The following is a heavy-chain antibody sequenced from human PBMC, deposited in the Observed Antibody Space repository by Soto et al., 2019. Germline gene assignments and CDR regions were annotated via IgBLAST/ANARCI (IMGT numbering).Heavy chain of an antibody. CDR1: GFIFNRHP. CDR2: ISHDGNNK. J-gene: IGHJ4*02. CDR3: ARASGHIYATRHGPFDH. Sequence: QVQLVESGGGVVQPGRSLRLSCAASGFIFNRHPLHWVRQAPGKGLEWVAVISHDGNNKYYADSVKGRFTISRDNSMNMLYLQMHGLRTADTAIFYCARASGHIYATRHGPFDHWGQGALVTVSS. V-gene: IGHV3-30-3*01. D-gene: IGHD2-8*01.